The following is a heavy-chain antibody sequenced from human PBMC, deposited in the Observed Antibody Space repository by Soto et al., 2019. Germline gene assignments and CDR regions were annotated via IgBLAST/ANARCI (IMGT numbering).Heavy chain of an antibody. D-gene: IGHD2-8*01. V-gene: IGHV3-23*01. CDR1: GFTFSSYA. J-gene: IGHJ4*02. CDR2: ISGSGGTA. Sequence: QPGGSLRLSCAASGFTFSSYAMSWVRQAPGKGLQWVSAISGSGGTAYYADSVKGRFTISRDNSKNTLYLHMNSLRAEDTALYYCAKESWGYCASGVCSDYWGQGTLVTVSS. CDR3: AKESWGYCASGVCSDY.